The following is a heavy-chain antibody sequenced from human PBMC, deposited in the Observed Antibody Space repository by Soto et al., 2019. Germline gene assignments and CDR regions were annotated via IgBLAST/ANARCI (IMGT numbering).Heavy chain of an antibody. CDR1: GFTFSTYS. V-gene: IGHV3-23*01. CDR2: ITATGGDT. J-gene: IGHJ3*02. CDR3: AKCMQAYWNYDAHHI. D-gene: IGHD1-7*01. Sequence: GGSLRLSCAASGFTFSTYSMTWVRQAPGKGLEWVAHITATGGDTYYADSVRGRFTISRDTSGNTLYLQMNSLRAEDTALYYCAKCMQAYWNYDAHHIWGQGTMVTVSS.